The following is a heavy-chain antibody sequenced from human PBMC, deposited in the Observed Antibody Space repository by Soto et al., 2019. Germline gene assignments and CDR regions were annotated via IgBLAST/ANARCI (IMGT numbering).Heavy chain of an antibody. V-gene: IGHV4-59*01. Sequence: SETLSLTCSVSGGTPISNYCSCIRHPPFKGREWIVCISDSGNTYYNPSLQSRATISIDTSTNQFLLDLTSVTTADTAVYYCARVPTTVTHPKSPFLVDRDVKDESFAPWGQGTLVTVSS. CDR3: ARVPTTVTHPKSPFLVDRDVKDESFAP. CDR2: ISDSGNT. CDR1: GGTPISNY. D-gene: IGHD4-17*01. J-gene: IGHJ5*02.